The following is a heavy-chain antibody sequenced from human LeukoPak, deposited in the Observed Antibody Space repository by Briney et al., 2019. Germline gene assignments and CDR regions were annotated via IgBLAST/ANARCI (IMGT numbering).Heavy chain of an antibody. D-gene: IGHD4-17*01. V-gene: IGHV4-34*01. CDR2: INHSGST. J-gene: IGHJ4*02. CDR1: GGSFSGYY. Sequence: PSETLSLTCAVYGGSFSGYYWSWIRQPPGKGLEWIGEINHSGSTNYNPSLKSRVTISVDTSKNQFSLKLSSVTAADTAVYYCARGAVGVTIRYDYWGQGTLVTVSS. CDR3: ARGAVGVTIRYDY.